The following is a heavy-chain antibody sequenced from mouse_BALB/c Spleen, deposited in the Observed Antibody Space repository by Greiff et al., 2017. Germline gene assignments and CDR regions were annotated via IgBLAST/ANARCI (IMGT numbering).Heavy chain of an antibody. CDR1: GFTFSSYG. CDR2: ISSGGSYT. J-gene: IGHJ3*01. Sequence: EVKLVESGGDLVKPGGSLKLSCAASGFTFSSYGMSWVRQTPDKRLEWVATISSGGSYTYYPDSVKGRFTISRDNAKNTLYLQMSSLKSEDTAMYYCARHDGDYDAWFAYWGQGTLVTVSA. D-gene: IGHD2-4*01. V-gene: IGHV5-6*01. CDR3: ARHDGDYDAWFAY.